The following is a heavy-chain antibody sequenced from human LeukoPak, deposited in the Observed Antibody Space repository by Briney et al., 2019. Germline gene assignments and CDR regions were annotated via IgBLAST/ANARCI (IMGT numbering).Heavy chain of an antibody. CDR3: ARHSTVLRYFDWLFVGYNY. D-gene: IGHD3-9*01. Sequence: SEILSLTCAVYGGSFSGYYWSWIRRPPGKGLEWIGEINHSGSTNYNPSLKSRVTISVDTSKNQFSLKLSSVTAADTAVYYCARHSTVLRYFDWLFVGYNYWGQGTLVTVSS. V-gene: IGHV4-34*01. CDR2: INHSGST. CDR1: GGSFSGYY. J-gene: IGHJ4*02.